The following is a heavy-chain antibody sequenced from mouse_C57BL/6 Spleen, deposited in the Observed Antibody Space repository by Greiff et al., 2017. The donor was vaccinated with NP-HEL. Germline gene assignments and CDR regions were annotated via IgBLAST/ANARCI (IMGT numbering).Heavy chain of an antibody. J-gene: IGHJ3*01. CDR2: ISYDGSN. Sequence: DVQLQESGPGLVKPSPSLSLTCSVTGYSITSGYYWNWIRQFPGNKLEWMGYISYDGSNNYNPSLKNRISVTRDTSKNQFFLKLNSVTTEDTATYYCAREGGNYVWFAYWGQGTLVTVSA. V-gene: IGHV3-6*01. D-gene: IGHD2-1*01. CDR3: AREGGNYVWFAY. CDR1: GYSITSGYY.